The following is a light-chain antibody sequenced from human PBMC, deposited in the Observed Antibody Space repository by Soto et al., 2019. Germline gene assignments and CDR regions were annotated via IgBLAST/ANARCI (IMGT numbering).Light chain of an antibody. CDR1: QSVSSTY. V-gene: IGKV3-20*01. Sequence: EIVLTQSPGTLSLSPGERATLSCRASQSVSSTYLAWYQQKPGQAPRLLIYGASSRATGIPDRFSGSGSGTDFTLTISRLESEDFAVYYCQHFCSSQVAFGQGTKVEIK. J-gene: IGKJ1*01. CDR3: QHFCSSQVA. CDR2: GAS.